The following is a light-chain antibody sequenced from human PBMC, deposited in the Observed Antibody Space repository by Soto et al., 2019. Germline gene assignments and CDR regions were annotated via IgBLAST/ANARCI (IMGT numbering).Light chain of an antibody. Sequence: EIVLTQSPATLSLSLGERATLSYRASQSLSGYLAWYQQKPGQAPRLLISGASNRASGIPARFSAWGSGTDFTLTISRVDPADFAFYYCQQYFTSPITFGQGTRLEIK. J-gene: IGKJ5*01. CDR3: QQYFTSPIT. CDR2: GAS. V-gene: IGKV3-11*01. CDR1: QSLSGY.